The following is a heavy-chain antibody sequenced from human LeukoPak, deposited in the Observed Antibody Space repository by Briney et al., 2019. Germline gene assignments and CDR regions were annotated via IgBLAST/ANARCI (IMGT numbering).Heavy chain of an antibody. J-gene: IGHJ4*02. D-gene: IGHD5-12*01. V-gene: IGHV3-23*01. Sequence: GGSLRLSCAASGFTVSSNYMSWVRQAPGKGLEWVSAISGSGGSTYYADSVKGRFTISRDNSKNTLYLQMNSLRAEDTAVYYCAKDREWLRSALDYWGQGTLVTVSS. CDR2: ISGSGGST. CDR1: GFTVSSNY. CDR3: AKDREWLRSALDY.